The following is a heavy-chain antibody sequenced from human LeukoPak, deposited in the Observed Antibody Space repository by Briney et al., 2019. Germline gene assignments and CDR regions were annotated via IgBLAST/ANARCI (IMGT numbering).Heavy chain of an antibody. Sequence: PSETLSLTCTASGGSFSNYYWNWIRQPAGKGLEWIGRIYTSGSTNYNPSVKSRVTMSVDTSNNQCSLKLISVTAADTAVYYCARQPPQYYGMDVWGQGTTVTVSS. V-gene: IGHV4-4*07. D-gene: IGHD1-14*01. CDR2: IYTSGST. CDR3: ARQPPQYYGMDV. J-gene: IGHJ6*02. CDR1: GGSFSNYY.